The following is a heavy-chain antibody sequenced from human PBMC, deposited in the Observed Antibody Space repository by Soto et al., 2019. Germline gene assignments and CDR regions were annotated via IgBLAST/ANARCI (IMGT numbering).Heavy chain of an antibody. CDR3: ARDGSRIDYYGMDV. Sequence: GGSLRLSCAASGFTVSSNYMSWVRQAPGKGLEWVSVIYSGGSTYYADSVKGRFTISRDNSKNTLYLQMNSLRAEDTAVYYCARDGSRIDYYGMDVWGQGTTVTVSS. CDR2: IYSGGST. J-gene: IGHJ6*02. V-gene: IGHV3-53*01. CDR1: GFTVSSNY. D-gene: IGHD1-26*01.